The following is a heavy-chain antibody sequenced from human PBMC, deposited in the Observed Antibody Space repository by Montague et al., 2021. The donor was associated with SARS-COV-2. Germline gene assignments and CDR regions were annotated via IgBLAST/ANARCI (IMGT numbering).Heavy chain of an antibody. CDR2: IDWXXXK. J-gene: IGHJ4*02. CDR1: GFSLSTSGMC. V-gene: IGHV2-70*01. D-gene: IGHD6-13*01. CDR3: ARIFDSSWPTFDY. Sequence: PALVKPTQTLTLTGTFSGFSLSTSGMCVSWIRQPPGKALEWLALIDWXXXKYSSTSLKTRLTISKDTSKNPVVLTMTNMDPVDTATYYCARIFDSSWPTFDYWGQGTLVTVSS.